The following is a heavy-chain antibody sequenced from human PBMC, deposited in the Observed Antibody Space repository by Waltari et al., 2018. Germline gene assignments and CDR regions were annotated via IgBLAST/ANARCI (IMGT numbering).Heavy chain of an antibody. V-gene: IGHV3-30*02. CDR3: ARPIAEAGYFDY. Sequence: QVQLMESGGGVVQPGGSLRITCAASGFRLSRYGMHWVRQAPGKGLEWVAFIRYDGSNKYYADSVTGRFTISRDDSKNTLYLQMSSLGAEDTAVYYCARPIAEAGYFDYWGQGTLVTVSS. CDR2: IRYDGSNK. CDR1: GFRLSRYG. J-gene: IGHJ4*02. D-gene: IGHD6-13*01.